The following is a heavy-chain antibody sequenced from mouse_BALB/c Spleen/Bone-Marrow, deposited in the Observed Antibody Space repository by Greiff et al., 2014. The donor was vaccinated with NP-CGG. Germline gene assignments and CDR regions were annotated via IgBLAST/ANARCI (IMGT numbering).Heavy chain of an antibody. V-gene: IGHV3-2*02. D-gene: IGHD1-1*01. CDR1: GYSITSDYA. J-gene: IGHJ2*01. CDR2: ISYSGST. CDR3: ARDNYYGSSY. Sequence: EVQGVESGPGLVKPSQSLSLTCTVTGYSITSDYAWDWIRQFPGNKLEWMGYISYSGSTSYNPSLKSRISITRDTPKNQFFLQLNSVTTEDTATYYCARDNYYGSSYWGQGTTLTVSS.